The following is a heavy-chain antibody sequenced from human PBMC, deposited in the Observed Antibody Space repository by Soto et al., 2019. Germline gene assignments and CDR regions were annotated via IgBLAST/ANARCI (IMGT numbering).Heavy chain of an antibody. V-gene: IGHV1-69*13. Sequence: GASVKVSCKASGGTFSSYAISWVRQAPGQGLEWMGGIIPIFGTANYAQKFQGRVTITADESTSTAYMELSSLRSEDTAVYYCARDRGVAAAGSWFDPWGQGTLVTVAS. CDR2: IIPIFGTA. CDR3: ARDRGVAAAGSWFDP. D-gene: IGHD6-13*01. J-gene: IGHJ5*02. CDR1: GGTFSSYA.